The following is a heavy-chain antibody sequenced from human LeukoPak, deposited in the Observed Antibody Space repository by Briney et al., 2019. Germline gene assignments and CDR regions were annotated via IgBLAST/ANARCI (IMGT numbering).Heavy chain of an antibody. V-gene: IGHV5-51*01. Sequence: GESLKISCKGSGYGFTSYWIGWVRQMPGKGLEWMGIIYPGDSDTRYSPSFQGQVTISADKSISTAYLQWSSLKASDTAMYYCARVLTGLAVAGYYYYYGMDVWGQGTTVTVSS. CDR2: IYPGDSDT. CDR3: ARVLTGLAVAGYYYYYGMDV. CDR1: GYGFTSYW. J-gene: IGHJ6*02. D-gene: IGHD6-19*01.